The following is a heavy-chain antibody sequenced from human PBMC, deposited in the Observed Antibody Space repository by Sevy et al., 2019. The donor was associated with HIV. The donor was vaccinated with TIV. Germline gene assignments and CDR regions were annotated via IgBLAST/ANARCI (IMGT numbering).Heavy chain of an antibody. V-gene: IGHV3-66*01. J-gene: IGHJ4*02. Sequence: GGCLRLSCAASGFTVNSNYMTWVRQAPGKGLEGVSVIHSDDTTYHADSVKDRFTISRDNSKNTLYLHMSSLRAQDTAVYYCARGKSGYGYALNYWGQGTLVTVSS. D-gene: IGHD5-18*01. CDR1: GFTVNSNY. CDR2: IHSDDTT. CDR3: ARGKSGYGYALNY.